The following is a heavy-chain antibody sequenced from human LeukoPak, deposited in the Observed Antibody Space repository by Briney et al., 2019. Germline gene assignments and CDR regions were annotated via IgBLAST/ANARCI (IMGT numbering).Heavy chain of an antibody. D-gene: IGHD2-8*02. Sequence: GGSLRLSCAASGFTFSSYWVSWVRQAPGKGLEWVANIKQDGSEKYYVDSVKGRFTISRDNAKNSLYLQMNSLRAEDTAVYYCARLNWDDGVLSGFDHWGQGILVAVSS. CDR1: GFTFSSYW. J-gene: IGHJ5*02. CDR3: ARLNWDDGVLSGFDH. CDR2: IKQDGSEK. V-gene: IGHV3-7*01.